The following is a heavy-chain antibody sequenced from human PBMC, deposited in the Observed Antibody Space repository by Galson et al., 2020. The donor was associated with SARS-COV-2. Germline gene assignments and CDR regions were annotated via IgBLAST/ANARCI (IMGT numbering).Heavy chain of an antibody. CDR3: ARDPNILLWFGDLDY. V-gene: IGHV3-33*01. CDR2: IWYDGSNK. D-gene: IGHD3-10*01. J-gene: IGHJ4*02. Sequence: GGSLRLSCAASGFTFSSYGMHWVRQAPGKGLEWVAVIWYDGSNKYYADSVKGRFTISRDNSKNTLYLQMNSLRAEDTAVYYCARDPNILLWFGDLDYWGQGTLVTVSS. CDR1: GFTFSSYG.